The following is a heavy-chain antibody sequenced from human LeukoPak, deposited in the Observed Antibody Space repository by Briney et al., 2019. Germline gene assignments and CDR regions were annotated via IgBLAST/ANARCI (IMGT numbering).Heavy chain of an antibody. CDR1: GFTVSSTY. V-gene: IGHV3-66*01. CDR2: IYNGGST. Sequence: GGSLRLSCAASGFTVSSTYMSWVRQAPGNGLEWVSVIYNGGSTYYADSVKGRFTISGDNSKNTLYLQMNSLRAEDTAVYYCARDGEYSYGYGFDYWGQGTLVTVSS. CDR3: ARDGEYSYGYGFDY. J-gene: IGHJ4*02. D-gene: IGHD5-18*01.